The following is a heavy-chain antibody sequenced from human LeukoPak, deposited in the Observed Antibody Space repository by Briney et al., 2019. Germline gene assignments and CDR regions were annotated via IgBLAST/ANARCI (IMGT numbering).Heavy chain of an antibody. J-gene: IGHJ4*02. D-gene: IGHD2-2*02. Sequence: PGRSLRLSCAASGFTFSSYAMHWVRQAPGKGLEWVAVISYDGSNKYYADSVKGRFTISRDNSKNTLYLQMNSLRAEDTAVYYCARTDCSSTSCYKYYFDYWGQGTLVTVSS. V-gene: IGHV3-30*04. CDR1: GFTFSSYA. CDR2: ISYDGSNK. CDR3: ARTDCSSTSCYKYYFDY.